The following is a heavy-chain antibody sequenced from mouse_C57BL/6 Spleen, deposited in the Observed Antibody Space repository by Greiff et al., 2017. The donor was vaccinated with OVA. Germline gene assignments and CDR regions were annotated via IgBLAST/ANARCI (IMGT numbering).Heavy chain of an antibody. J-gene: IGHJ3*01. D-gene: IGHD2-4*01. CDR2: ISYDGSN. CDR3: ARDYDYDGCAY. Sequence: DVKLQESGPGLVKPSQSLSLTCSVTGYSITSGYYWNWIRQFPGNKLEWMGYISYDGSNNYNPSLKNRISITRDTSKNQFFLKLNSVTTEDTATYYCARDYDYDGCAYWGQGTLVTVSA. V-gene: IGHV3-6*01. CDR1: GYSITSGYY.